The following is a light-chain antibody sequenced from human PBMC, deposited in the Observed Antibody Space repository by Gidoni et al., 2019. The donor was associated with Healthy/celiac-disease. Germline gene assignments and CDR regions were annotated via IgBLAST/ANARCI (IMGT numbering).Light chain of an antibody. Sequence: DIQMTQSPSTLSASVGDRVTITCRASQSISSWLAWYQQKPGKAPKLLIYDASSLESGVPSRFSGSGSGTECTLTISSMQPDEFATYYCQQYNSYSLTFGQXTKVEIK. J-gene: IGKJ1*01. CDR1: QSISSW. CDR2: DAS. V-gene: IGKV1-5*01. CDR3: QQYNSYSLT.